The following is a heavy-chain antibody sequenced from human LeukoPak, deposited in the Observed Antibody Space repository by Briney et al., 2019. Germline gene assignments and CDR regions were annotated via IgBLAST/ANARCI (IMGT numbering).Heavy chain of an antibody. CDR3: ARQPLIVVVNWKPKHTEFDY. D-gene: IGHD3-22*01. CDR2: INHSGST. CDR1: GGSFSGYY. V-gene: IGHV4-34*01. Sequence: TSETLSLTCAVYGGSFSGYYWSWIRQPPGKGLEWIGEINHSGSTNYNPSLKSRVPISVETSKNQFSLKLNSVTAAEPAVYYSARQPLIVVVNWKPKHTEFDYWGQGTLGTVSS. J-gene: IGHJ4*02.